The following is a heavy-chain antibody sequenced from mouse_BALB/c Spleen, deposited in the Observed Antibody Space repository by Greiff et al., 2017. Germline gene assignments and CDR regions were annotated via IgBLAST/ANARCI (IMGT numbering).Heavy chain of an antibody. CDR1: GYTFTSYW. CDR3: TRGRNIDY. Sequence: LQQPGSELVRPGASVKLSCKASGYTFTSYWMHWVKQRHGQGLEWIGNIYPGSGSTNYDEKFKSKGTLTVDTSSSTAYMHLSSLTSEDSAVYYCTRGRNIDYWGQGTTLTVSS. CDR2: IYPGSGST. J-gene: IGHJ2*01. V-gene: IGHV1S22*01.